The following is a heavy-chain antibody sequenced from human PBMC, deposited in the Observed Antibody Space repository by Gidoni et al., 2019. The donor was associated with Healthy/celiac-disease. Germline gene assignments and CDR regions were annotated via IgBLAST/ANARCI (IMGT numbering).Heavy chain of an antibody. CDR3: ARREMVVAATPWDFDY. J-gene: IGHJ4*02. V-gene: IGHV4-39*01. Sequence: QLQLQESGPGLVKPSETLSLTCTVSGGSISSSSYYWGWIRQPPGKGLEWIGSIYYSGSTYYNPSLKSRVTISVDTSKNQFSLKLSSVTAADTAVYYCARREMVVAATPWDFDYWGQGTLVTVSS. D-gene: IGHD2-15*01. CDR2: IYYSGST. CDR1: GGSISSSSYY.